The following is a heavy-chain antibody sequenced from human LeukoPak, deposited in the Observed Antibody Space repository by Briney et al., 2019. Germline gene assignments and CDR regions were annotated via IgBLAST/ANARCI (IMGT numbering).Heavy chain of an antibody. Sequence: SETLSLTCNVSGGSISTYYWSWIRQPPWKGLEWIGYIFDSGSTSYNPSLKSRVTISLDTSRKQFSLKLSSVTSADTAVYYCARDLEGKVAGDYWGQGTLVTVSS. V-gene: IGHV4-59*01. J-gene: IGHJ4*02. CDR3: ARDLEGKVAGDY. CDR1: GGSISTYY. CDR2: IFDSGST. D-gene: IGHD6-13*01.